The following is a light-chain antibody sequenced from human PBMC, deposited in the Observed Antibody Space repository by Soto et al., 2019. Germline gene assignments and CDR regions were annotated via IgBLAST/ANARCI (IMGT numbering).Light chain of an antibody. J-gene: IGKJ1*01. CDR2: DVS. CDR1: LSISSW. CDR3: QQYNSYIWT. Sequence: DIQMTQSPSTLSTSVGDRVTITCRASLSISSWLAWYQQKPGKAPKLLIYDVSTLESWVPSRFSGSGSGTEFTLTISSLQPDDFATYYCQQYNSYIWTFGQGTKVEIK. V-gene: IGKV1-5*01.